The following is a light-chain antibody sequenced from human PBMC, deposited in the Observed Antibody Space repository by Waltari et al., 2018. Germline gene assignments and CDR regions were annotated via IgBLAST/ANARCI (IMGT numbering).Light chain of an antibody. CDR2: DVS. CDR1: RRDIGGYTY. V-gene: IGLV2-14*03. Sequence: QSPLTQPASVSGSPGQSITISCTGTRRDIGGYTYVSWYQQHPGKAPRLMIYDVSDRPSGVSNRFSGSKSGNTASLTISGLQAEDEADYYCSSYASGNTLFGGGTKLTVL. CDR3: SSYASGNTL. J-gene: IGLJ2*01.